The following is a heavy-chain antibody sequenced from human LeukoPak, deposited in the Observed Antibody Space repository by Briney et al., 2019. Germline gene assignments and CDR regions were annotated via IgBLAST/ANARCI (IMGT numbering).Heavy chain of an antibody. D-gene: IGHD1-26*01. V-gene: IGHV3-7*03. CDR2: IRHDGSEK. CDR1: GFTFSSYW. Sequence: GGSLRLSCAASGFTFSSYWMSWVRQAPGKGLEWVANIRHDGSEKYYVDSVKGRFTISRDNAKNSLYLQMNSLRAEDTAVYYCARLGGQLPLDAFDIWGQGTTVTVSS. CDR3: ARLGGQLPLDAFDI. J-gene: IGHJ3*02.